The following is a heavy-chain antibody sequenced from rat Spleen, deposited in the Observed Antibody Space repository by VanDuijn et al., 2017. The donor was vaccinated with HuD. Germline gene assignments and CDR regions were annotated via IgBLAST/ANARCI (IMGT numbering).Heavy chain of an antibody. J-gene: IGHJ2*01. D-gene: IGHD1-6*01. CDR2: ISYDGGGNT. CDR3: ARHGYTTDYWGYYFDY. CDR1: GFAFSSFS. V-gene: IGHV5-25*01. Sequence: EVQLVESGGGLVQPGRSLKLSCAVSGFAFSSFSMAWVRQAPTKGLEWVASISYDGGGNTFYRDSVKGRFTISRDNAKSTLYLQMDSLRSEDTATYYCARHGYTTDYWGYYFDYWGQGVMVTVSS.